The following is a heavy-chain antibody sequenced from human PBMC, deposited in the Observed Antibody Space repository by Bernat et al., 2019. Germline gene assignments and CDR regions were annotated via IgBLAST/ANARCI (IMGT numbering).Heavy chain of an antibody. V-gene: IGHV3-53*04. Sequence: EVQLVESGGGLVQPGGSLRLSCAASGFTVSSNYMSWVRQAPGKGLGWVSVIYSGGSTYYADSVKGRFTISRHNSKNTLYLQMNSLRAEDTAVYYCARGQGGWLQNYYFDYWGQGTLVTVSS. CDR2: IYSGGST. J-gene: IGHJ4*02. CDR1: GFTVSSNY. CDR3: ARGQGGWLQNYYFDY. D-gene: IGHD5-24*01.